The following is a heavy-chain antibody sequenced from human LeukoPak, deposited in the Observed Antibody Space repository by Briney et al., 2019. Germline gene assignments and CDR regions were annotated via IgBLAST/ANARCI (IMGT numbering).Heavy chain of an antibody. CDR3: AREAVDTAMVWGYYFDY. CDR1: GGSISSYY. V-gene: IGHV4-59*01. J-gene: IGHJ4*02. Sequence: SETLSLTCTVSGGSISSYYWSWIRQPPGKGLEWIGYIYYSGSTNYNPSLKSRVTISVDTSKNQFSLKLSSVTAADTAVYYCAREAVDTAMVWGYYFDYWGQGTLVTVSS. D-gene: IGHD5-18*01. CDR2: IYYSGST.